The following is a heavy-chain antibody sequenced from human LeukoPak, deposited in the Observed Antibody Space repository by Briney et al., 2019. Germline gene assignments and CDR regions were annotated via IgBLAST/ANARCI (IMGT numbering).Heavy chain of an antibody. CDR2: TSSSGSTI. CDR1: GFTFSDYY. J-gene: IGHJ3*02. Sequence: GGSLRLSCAASGFTFSDYYMSWIRQAPGKGLEWVSYTSSSGSTIYYADSVKGRFTISRDDAKNSLYLQMNSLRAEDTAVYYCARDLTMMSAFDIWGQGTMVTVSS. V-gene: IGHV3-11*01. CDR3: ARDLTMMSAFDI. D-gene: IGHD3-22*01.